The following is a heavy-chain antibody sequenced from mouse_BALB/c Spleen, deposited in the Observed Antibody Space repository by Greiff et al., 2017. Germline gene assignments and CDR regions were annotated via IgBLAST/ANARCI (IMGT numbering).Heavy chain of an antibody. CDR2: IDPANGNT. D-gene: IGHD1-1*01. Sequence: VQLKESGAELVKPGASVKLSCTASGFNIKDTYMHWVKQRPEQGLEWIGRIDPANGNTKYDPKFQGKATITADTSSNTAYLQLSSLTSEDTAVYCCASEGSRTYWGQGTLVTVSA. CDR3: ASEGSRTY. V-gene: IGHV14-3*02. J-gene: IGHJ3*01. CDR1: GFNIKDTY.